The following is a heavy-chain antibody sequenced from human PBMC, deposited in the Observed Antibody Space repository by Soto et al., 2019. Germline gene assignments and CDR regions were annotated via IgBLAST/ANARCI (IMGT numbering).Heavy chain of an antibody. Sequence: PSETLSLTCAVSGGSISTYSCSWIRQPPGKGLEWIGYIYHSRSTNYNPSLKSRVTISVDRSKNQFSLKLSSVTAADTAVYYCARVPGPWGQGTLVTVSS. CDR3: ARVPGP. J-gene: IGHJ5*02. CDR2: IYHSRST. CDR1: GGSISTYS. V-gene: IGHV4-59*12.